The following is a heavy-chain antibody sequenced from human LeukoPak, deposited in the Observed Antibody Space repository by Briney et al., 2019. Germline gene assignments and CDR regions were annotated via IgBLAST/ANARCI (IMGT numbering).Heavy chain of an antibody. Sequence: GGSLRLSCAASGFTVSSNYMSWLRQAPGKGLEWVSVIYSGGSTYYADSVKGRFTISRDNSKNTLYLQMNSLRAEDTAVYYCARGYYDSSGYAIDYWGQGTLVTVSS. CDR3: ARGYYDSSGYAIDY. CDR1: GFTVSSNY. D-gene: IGHD3-22*01. V-gene: IGHV3-66*02. J-gene: IGHJ4*02. CDR2: IYSGGST.